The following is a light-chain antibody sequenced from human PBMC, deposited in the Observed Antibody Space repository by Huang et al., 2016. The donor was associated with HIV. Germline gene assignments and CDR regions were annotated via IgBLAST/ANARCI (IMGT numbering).Light chain of an antibody. CDR3: QQSDSTPYT. J-gene: IGKJ2*01. V-gene: IGKV1-39*01. CDR1: QSFSSS. CDR2: AAS. Sequence: DIQMTQSPSSLSASVGDRVTSSCRSSQSFSSSLNWYQQRPGKAPKLLIYAASSLQSGVPSRFSGSGSGTDFSLTINSLQPEDCATYYCQQSDSTPYTFGQGTKLEIK.